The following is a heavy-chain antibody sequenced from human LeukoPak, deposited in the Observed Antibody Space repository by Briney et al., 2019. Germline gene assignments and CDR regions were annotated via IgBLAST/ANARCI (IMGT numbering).Heavy chain of an antibody. CDR2: LYSSGTT. CDR3: ARRGWELYKDV. Sequence: KTADTLSLICTLSGASVGINHWKWLRQPPGKGLEWVGYLYSSGTTNYSPSLKGRVTLSAETSKNQFSLKLSSVTAADTTVYYCARRGWELYKDVWSNGTTVTVSS. J-gene: IGHJ6*03. CDR1: GASVGINH. V-gene: IGHV4-4*09. D-gene: IGHD4-23*01.